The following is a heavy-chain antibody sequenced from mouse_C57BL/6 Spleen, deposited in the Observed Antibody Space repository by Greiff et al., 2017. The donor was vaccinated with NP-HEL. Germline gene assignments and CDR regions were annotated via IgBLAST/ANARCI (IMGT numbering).Heavy chain of an antibody. J-gene: IGHJ2*01. CDR3: SRGITGTGGNYFDY. Sequence: QVQLQQPGAELVKPGASVKLSCKASGYTFTSYWMHWVKQRPGQGLEWIGMIHPNSGSTNYNEKFKSKATLTVDKSSSTAYMQLSSLTSEDSAVYYWSRGITGTGGNYFDYWGQGTTLTVSS. D-gene: IGHD4-1*01. CDR1: GYTFTSYW. CDR2: IHPNSGST. V-gene: IGHV1-64*01.